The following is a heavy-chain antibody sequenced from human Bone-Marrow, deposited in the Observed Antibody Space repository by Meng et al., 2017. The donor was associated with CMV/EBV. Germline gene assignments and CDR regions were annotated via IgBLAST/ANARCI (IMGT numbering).Heavy chain of an antibody. J-gene: IGHJ5*02. Sequence: GGSLRLSCAASGFTFSGSAMHWVRQASGKGLEWVGRIRSKANSYATAYAASVKGRFTISRDDSKNTAYLQMNSLKTEDTAVYYCAKERITIFGVDPRQNWFDPWGQGTLVTVSS. CDR1: GFTFSGSA. D-gene: IGHD3-3*01. V-gene: IGHV3-73*01. CDR3: AKERITIFGVDPRQNWFDP. CDR2: IRSKANSYAT.